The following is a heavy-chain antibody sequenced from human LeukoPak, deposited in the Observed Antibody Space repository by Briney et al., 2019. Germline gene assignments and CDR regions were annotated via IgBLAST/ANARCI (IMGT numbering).Heavy chain of an antibody. D-gene: IGHD1-14*01. J-gene: IGHJ5*02. CDR2: IKPDASVK. CDR3: ASTANNMFDP. CDR1: EFSFGSNW. Sequence: GGSLRLSCAASEFSFGSNWMSWVRQAPGKGLEWVAVIKPDASVKYYVDSLKGRFTISRDNAKNSLFLQMNSLRVEDTAVYYCASTANNMFDPWGQGTLVSVPS. V-gene: IGHV3-7*05.